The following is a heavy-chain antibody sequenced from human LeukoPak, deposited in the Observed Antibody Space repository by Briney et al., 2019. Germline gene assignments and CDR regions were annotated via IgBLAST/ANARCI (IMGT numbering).Heavy chain of an antibody. CDR3: ARMMGLRFLEWLPYSYYGIDV. Sequence: ASVKVSCKASGYTFTSYYMHWVRQAPGQGLEWMGIINPSGGSTSYAQKFQGRVTTTRDTSTSTVYMELSSLRSKDTAVYYCARMMGLRFLEWLPYSYYGIDVWGQGTTVTVSS. CDR2: INPSGGST. D-gene: IGHD3-3*01. CDR1: GYTFTSYY. J-gene: IGHJ6*02. V-gene: IGHV1-46*01.